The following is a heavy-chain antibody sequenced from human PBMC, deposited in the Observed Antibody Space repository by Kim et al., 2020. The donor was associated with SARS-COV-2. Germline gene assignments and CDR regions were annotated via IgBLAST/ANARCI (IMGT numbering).Heavy chain of an antibody. D-gene: IGHD2-21*02. CDR1: GFTYSIYG. CDR3: VKKGDWEVLRNGVDA. J-gene: IGHJ6*02. CDR2: ISYDGSNE. Sequence: GGSLRLSCAASGFTYSIYGMHWVRQAPGRGLEWVAVISYDGSNEYYADSVKGRFTISRDNSKNTLYLQMNSLRPEDTAVYYCVKKGDWEVLRNGVDAWG. V-gene: IGHV3-30*18.